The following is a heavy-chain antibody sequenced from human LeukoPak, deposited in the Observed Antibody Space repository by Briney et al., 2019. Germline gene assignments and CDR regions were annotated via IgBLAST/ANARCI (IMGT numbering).Heavy chain of an antibody. Sequence: PGGSLRPSCTASGLTFSTSGFNWVRQDPGKGLEWVASIGPTGSDRYHADSIKGRFTISRDNANNFLYLQMNSLRAEDTAVYYCATETNGRHYDYWGQGTLLTVSS. CDR3: ATETNGRHYDY. V-gene: IGHV3-21*06. CDR1: GLTFSTSG. CDR2: IGPTGSDR. J-gene: IGHJ4*02. D-gene: IGHD1-14*01.